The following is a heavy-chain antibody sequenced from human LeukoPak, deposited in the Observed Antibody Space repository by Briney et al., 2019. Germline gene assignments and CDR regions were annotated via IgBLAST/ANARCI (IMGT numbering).Heavy chain of an antibody. CDR2: IYTSGST. CDR3: ARVRRCDILTSMFYDYFYMDV. Sequence: SGTLSLTCTVSGGSLSSYYWSWLRPPAGKGLEWIGRIYTSGSTNYNPSLKSRVTISVDTSKKQFSLKLSSVTAACTGVDYCARVRRCDILTSMFYDYFYMDVWGKGTTVTISS. V-gene: IGHV4-4*07. J-gene: IGHJ6*03. CDR1: GGSLSSYY. D-gene: IGHD3-9*01.